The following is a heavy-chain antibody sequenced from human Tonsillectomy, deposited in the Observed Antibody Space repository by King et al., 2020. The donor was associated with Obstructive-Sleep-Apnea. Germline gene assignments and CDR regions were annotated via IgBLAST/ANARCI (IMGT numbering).Heavy chain of an antibody. Sequence: VQLVESGAEVKKPGASVKVSCKASGYTFTDYYIHWVRQAPGQGLEWMGWISPNGGAKNYAQKFQGRVTLTRETSISTAYMELSGLTSDDTAVYYCTRCPLGSLGIWAFDIWGQGTMVTVSS. V-gene: IGHV1-2*02. D-gene: IGHD3-10*01. J-gene: IGHJ3*02. CDR3: TRCPLGSLGIWAFDI. CDR2: ISPNGGAK. CDR1: GYTFTDYY.